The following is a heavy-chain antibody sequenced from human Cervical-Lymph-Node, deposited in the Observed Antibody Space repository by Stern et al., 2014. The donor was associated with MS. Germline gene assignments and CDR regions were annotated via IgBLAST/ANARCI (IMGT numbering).Heavy chain of an antibody. CDR1: GYTFSTYG. V-gene: IGHV1-18*01. D-gene: IGHD3-10*01. Sequence: VQLVESGAEVKKPGASVKVSCKTSGYTFSTYGIPWVRQAPGQGPEWMGWISGHNGNTNFAERFQGRLTMTTDTSTRTAYMELRSLRYDDTAVYFCARDPGGYFHGMDVWGQGTPVTVSS. CDR2: ISGHNGNT. J-gene: IGHJ6*02. CDR3: ARDPGGYFHGMDV.